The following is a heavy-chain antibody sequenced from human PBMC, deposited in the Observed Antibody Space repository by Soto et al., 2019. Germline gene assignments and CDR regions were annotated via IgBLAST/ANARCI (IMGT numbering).Heavy chain of an antibody. CDR2: INHSGST. V-gene: IGHV4-34*01. J-gene: IGHJ5*02. CDR1: GGSFSGYY. D-gene: IGHD5-12*01. CDR3: ARGVDIVATIPGDWFDP. Sequence: QVQLQQWGAGLLKPSETLSLTCAVYGGSFSGYYWSWIRQPPGKGLEWIGEINHSGSTNYNPSLKSRVTISVDTSKNQFSLKLSSVTAADTAVYYCARGVDIVATIPGDWFDPWGQGTLFTVSP.